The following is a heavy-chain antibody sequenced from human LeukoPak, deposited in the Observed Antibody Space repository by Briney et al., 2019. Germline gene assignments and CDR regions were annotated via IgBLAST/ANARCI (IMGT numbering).Heavy chain of an antibody. J-gene: IGHJ4*02. Sequence: PSETLSLTCTVSGGSISSSSYYWGWIRQPPGKGLEWVANIKQDGSEKYYVDSVKGRFTISRDNAKNSLYLQMNSLRAEDTAVYYCARDVEMATPGVDYWGQGTLVTVSS. CDR1: GGSISSSSYY. V-gene: IGHV3-7*01. CDR3: ARDVEMATPGVDY. CDR2: IKQDGSEK. D-gene: IGHD5-24*01.